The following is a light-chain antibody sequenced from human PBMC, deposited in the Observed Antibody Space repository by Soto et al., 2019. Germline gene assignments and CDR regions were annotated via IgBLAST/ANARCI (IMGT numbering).Light chain of an antibody. CDR1: NGTVTYGHN. J-gene: IGLJ3*02. CDR2: DTF. V-gene: IGLV7-46*01. CDR3: LLSVTTGSTV. Sequence: QTVVTQEPSLTVSPGGTVTLTCGSSNGTVTYGHNPYWIQQKPGQAPKTLIYDTFQKHSWTPARFSGSLLGVKAALTLSGAQPEDEAEDHCLLSVTTGSTVFGGGTKLTVL.